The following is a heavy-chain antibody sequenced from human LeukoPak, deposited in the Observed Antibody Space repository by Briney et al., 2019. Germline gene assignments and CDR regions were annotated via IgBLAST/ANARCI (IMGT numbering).Heavy chain of an antibody. CDR3: ARVSYDILTGLYYFDY. Sequence: PGGSLRLSCAASGFTFSSYAMHWVRQAPGKGPEWAAVISYDGSNKYYADSVKGRFTISRDNSKNTLYLQMNSLRAEDTAVYYCARVSYDILTGLYYFDYWGQGTLVTVSS. J-gene: IGHJ4*02. CDR1: GFTFSSYA. D-gene: IGHD3-9*01. V-gene: IGHV3-30*04. CDR2: ISYDGSNK.